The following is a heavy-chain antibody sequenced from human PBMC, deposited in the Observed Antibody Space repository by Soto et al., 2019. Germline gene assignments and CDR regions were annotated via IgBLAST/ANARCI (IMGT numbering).Heavy chain of an antibody. CDR3: ARHTPAISISDH. V-gene: IGHV4-39*01. D-gene: IGHD2-15*01. J-gene: IGHJ4*02. CDR1: GGSISSSSYY. CDR2: IYYSGST. Sequence: QLQLQESGPGLVKTSETLSLTCTVSGGSISSSSYYWGWIRQPPGKGLEWIGSIYYSGSTYYNPSLKSRVTITVDTSKNQFSLKLSSVTTADTAVYYCARHTPAISISDHWGQGTLVTVSS.